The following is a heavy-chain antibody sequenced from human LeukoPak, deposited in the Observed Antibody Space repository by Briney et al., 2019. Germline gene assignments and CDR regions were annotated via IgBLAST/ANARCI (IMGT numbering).Heavy chain of an antibody. D-gene: IGHD2-21*02. V-gene: IGHV3-23*01. CDR3: AKDPKYRGDCDGSFDY. Sequence: GGSLRLSCAASGFTFSSYAMSWVRQAPGKGLEWVSAISGSGGSTYYADSVKGRFTISRDNSKNTLYLQMNSLRAEDTAVYYCAKDPKYRGDCDGSFDYWGKGTLVTVSS. CDR1: GFTFSSYA. CDR2: ISGSGGST. J-gene: IGHJ4*02.